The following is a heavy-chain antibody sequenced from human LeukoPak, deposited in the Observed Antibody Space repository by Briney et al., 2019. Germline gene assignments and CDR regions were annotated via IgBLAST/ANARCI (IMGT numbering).Heavy chain of an antibody. CDR3: ATTPGDFWSPNWFDP. D-gene: IGHD3-3*01. Sequence: SVKVSCKASGGTFSSYAISWVRQAPGQGLEWMGGIIPIFGTANYAQKFQGRVTITADESTSTAYMELRSLRSDDTAVYYCATTPGDFWSPNWFDPWGQGTLVTVSS. CDR2: IIPIFGTA. J-gene: IGHJ5*02. CDR1: GGTFSSYA. V-gene: IGHV1-69*01.